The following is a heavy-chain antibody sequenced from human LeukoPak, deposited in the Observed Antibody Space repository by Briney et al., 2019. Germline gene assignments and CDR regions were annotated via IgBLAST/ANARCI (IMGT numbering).Heavy chain of an antibody. CDR1: GCTFTSYA. D-gene: IGHD1-26*01. Sequence: GASVKVSCKASGCTFTSYAISWVRQAPGQGLEWMGGIIPSFGTTNYAQKFQGRVTITGDESTSTAYMELSSLRSEDTAVYYCARDISGSYYGYWFDPWGQGTLVTVSS. V-gene: IGHV1-69*13. CDR2: IIPSFGTT. J-gene: IGHJ5*02. CDR3: ARDISGSYYGYWFDP.